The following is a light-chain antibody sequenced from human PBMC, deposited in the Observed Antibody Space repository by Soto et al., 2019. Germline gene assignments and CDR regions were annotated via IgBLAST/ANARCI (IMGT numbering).Light chain of an antibody. V-gene: IGKV3D-15*01. Sequence: DIVMTQAPAIMSVSPGSRISLSCWAAQSVAAKVAWYQQKPGQAPRLLIYGASTRATGIPARFSGSGSGTELRLTISGLQSEDFAVYYCQQYSDWPSFGGGTKVEI. CDR2: GAS. CDR3: QQYSDWPS. J-gene: IGKJ4*01. CDR1: QSVAAK.